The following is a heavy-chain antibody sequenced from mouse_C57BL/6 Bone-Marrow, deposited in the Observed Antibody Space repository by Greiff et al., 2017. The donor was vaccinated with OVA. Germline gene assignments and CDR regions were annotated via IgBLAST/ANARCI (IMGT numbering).Heavy chain of an antibody. J-gene: IGHJ1*03. CDR3: ARSKITTVVADWYCDV. D-gene: IGHD1-1*01. CDR1: GYTFTSYW. CDR2: IDPSDSYT. Sequence: VQLQQSGAELVMPGASVKLSCKASGYTFTSYWMHWVKQRPGQGLEWIGEIDPSDSYTNYNQKFKGKSTLTVDKSSSTAYMQLSSLTSEDSAVYYCARSKITTVVADWYCDVWGTGTTVTVSS. V-gene: IGHV1-69*01.